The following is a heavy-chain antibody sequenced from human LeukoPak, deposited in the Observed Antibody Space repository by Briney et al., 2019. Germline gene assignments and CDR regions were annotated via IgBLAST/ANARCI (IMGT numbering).Heavy chain of an antibody. CDR2: IWYDGSNK. J-gene: IGHJ4*02. Sequence: PGGSLRLSCAASGFTFSSYGMHWVRQAPGKGLEWVAVIWYDGSNKYYADSVKGRFTISRDNSKNTLYLQMNSLRAEDTAVYYCARESRSSSWNDYWGQGTLVTVSS. CDR1: GFTFSSYG. V-gene: IGHV3-33*01. CDR3: ARESRSSSWNDY. D-gene: IGHD6-13*01.